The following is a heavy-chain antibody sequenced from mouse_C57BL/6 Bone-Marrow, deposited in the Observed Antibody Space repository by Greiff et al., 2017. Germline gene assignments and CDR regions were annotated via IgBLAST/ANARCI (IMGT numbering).Heavy chain of an antibody. CDR3: AREGSYYGYDWFAY. V-gene: IGHV1-81*01. J-gene: IGHJ3*01. CDR1: GYTFTSYG. Sequence: QVQLQQSGAELARPGASVKLSCTASGYTFTSYGISWVQQRTGQGLEWIGEIYPRSGNTYYNAKFKGKATLAADKSSSTAFMGLRSLTSEDSAVYFCAREGSYYGYDWFAYWGQGTLVTVSA. D-gene: IGHD2-2*01. CDR2: IYPRSGNT.